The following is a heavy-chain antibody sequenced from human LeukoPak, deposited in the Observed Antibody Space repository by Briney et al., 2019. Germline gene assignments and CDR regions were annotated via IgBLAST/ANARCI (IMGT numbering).Heavy chain of an antibody. CDR3: AKDLWKPDY. J-gene: IGHJ4*02. CDR1: GFTFSSYW. D-gene: IGHD1-1*01. Sequence: GGSLRLSCAASGFTFSSYWMHWVRQAPGKGLVWVSRIKGDGNSIWYADSVKGRFTISRDNAKNTPYLQMNSLRAEDTAVYYCAKDLWKPDYWGQGTLVTVSS. V-gene: IGHV3-74*01. CDR2: IKGDGNSI.